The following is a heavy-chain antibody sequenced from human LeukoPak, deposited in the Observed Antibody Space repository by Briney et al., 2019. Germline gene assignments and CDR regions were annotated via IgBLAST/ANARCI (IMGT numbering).Heavy chain of an antibody. CDR2: ISYDGTNS. CDR3: ARSNYYDSRSWGFDI. V-gene: IGHV3-30*04. J-gene: IGHJ3*02. Sequence: GGSLRLSCAASGFTFSSYAMHWVRPAPGKGLEWVTIISYDGTNSYYADSVKGRFSISRDNSKNTLFLQMNSLRAEDTAVDYCARSNYYDSRSWGFDIWRQGTMVTVSS. D-gene: IGHD3-22*01. CDR1: GFTFSSYA.